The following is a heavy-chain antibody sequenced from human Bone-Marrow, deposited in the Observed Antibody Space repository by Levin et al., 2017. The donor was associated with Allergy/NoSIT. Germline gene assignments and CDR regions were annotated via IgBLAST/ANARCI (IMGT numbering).Heavy chain of an antibody. CDR3: AKDGSSIAAAGRGDY. CDR1: GFTFSSYA. V-gene: IGHV3-23*01. CDR2: ISGSGGST. Sequence: GGSLRLSCAASGFTFSSYAMSWVRQAPGKGLEWVSAISGSGGSTYYADSVKGRFTISRDNSKNTLYLQMNSLRAEDTAVYYCAKDGSSIAAAGRGDYWSQGTLVTVSS. D-gene: IGHD6-13*01. J-gene: IGHJ4*02.